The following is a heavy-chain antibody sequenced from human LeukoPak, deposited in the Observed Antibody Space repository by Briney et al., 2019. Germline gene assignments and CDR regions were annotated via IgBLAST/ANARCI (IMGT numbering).Heavy chain of an antibody. V-gene: IGHV4-39*07. J-gene: IGHJ4*02. CDR3: ARAPEGRGFFDY. D-gene: IGHD3-10*01. Sequence: SETLSLTCTVSGGSIRSSSYYWGWIRQPPGKGPEWIGSIYYSGSTYYNPSLKIRVTISVDTSKNQFSLKLSSVTAADTAVYYCARAPEGRGFFDYWGQGTLVTVSS. CDR2: IYYSGST. CDR1: GGSIRSSSYY.